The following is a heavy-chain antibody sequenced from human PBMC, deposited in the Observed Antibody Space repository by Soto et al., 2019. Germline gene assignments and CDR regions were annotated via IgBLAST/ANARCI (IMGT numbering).Heavy chain of an antibody. D-gene: IGHD3-3*01. CDR2: IIPIFGTA. CDR1: GGTFSSYA. Sequence: ASVKVSCKASGGTFSSYAISWVRQAPGQGLEWMGGIIPIFGTANYAQKFQGRVTITADESTSTAYMELSSLRSEDTAVYYCARDWAPTGPITIFGVVIGSNYYYYGMDVCGQRTTVTVS. J-gene: IGHJ6*02. CDR3: ARDWAPTGPITIFGVVIGSNYYYYGMDV. V-gene: IGHV1-69*13.